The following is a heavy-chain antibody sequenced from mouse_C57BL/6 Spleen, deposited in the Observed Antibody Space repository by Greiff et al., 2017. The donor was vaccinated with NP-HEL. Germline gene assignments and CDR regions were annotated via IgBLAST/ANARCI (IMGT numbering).Heavy chain of an antibody. V-gene: IGHV1-78*01. J-gene: IGHJ1*03. CDR3: ARLRVYYGSSYGYFDV. D-gene: IGHD1-1*01. CDR2: IYPRDGST. Sequence: QVQLQQSDAELVKPGASVKISCKVSGYTFTDHTIHWMKQRPEQGLEWIGYIYPRDGSTKYNKKFKGKATLTADKSSSTAYMQLNSLTSEDSAVYFCARLRVYYGSSYGYFDVWGTGTTVTVSS. CDR1: GYTFTDHT.